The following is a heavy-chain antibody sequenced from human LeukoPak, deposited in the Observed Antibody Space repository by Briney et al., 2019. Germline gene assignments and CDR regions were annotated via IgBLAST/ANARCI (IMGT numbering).Heavy chain of an antibody. J-gene: IGHJ5*02. Sequence: ASVKVSCKASGYTFTNYGISCVRQAPGQGLEWMGWISGYNGNTKYAQKLQGRVTMTTDTSTSTAYMELRSLRSDDTVLFYRQRTAYDILTGYFQPNWFDPWGQGTLVIVSS. CDR1: GYTFTNYG. CDR2: ISGYNGNT. CDR3: QRTAYDILTGYFQPNWFDP. D-gene: IGHD3-9*01. V-gene: IGHV1-18*01.